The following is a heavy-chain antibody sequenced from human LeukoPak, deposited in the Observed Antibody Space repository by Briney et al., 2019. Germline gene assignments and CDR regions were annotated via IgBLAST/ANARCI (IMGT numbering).Heavy chain of an antibody. J-gene: IGHJ4*02. CDR3: ARDHYYDSSGLDY. CDR2: ISAYNGNT. CDR1: GGTFSSYG. D-gene: IGHD3-22*01. V-gene: IGHV1-18*01. Sequence: VASVKVSCKASGGTFSSYGISWVRQAPGQGLEWMGWISAYNGNTNYAQKLQGRVTMTTDTSTSTAYMELRSLRSDDTAVYYCARDHYYDSSGLDYWGQGTLVTVSS.